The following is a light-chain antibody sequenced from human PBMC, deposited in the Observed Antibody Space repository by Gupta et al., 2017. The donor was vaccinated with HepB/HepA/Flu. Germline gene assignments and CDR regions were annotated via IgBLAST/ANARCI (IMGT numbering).Light chain of an antibody. CDR3: QSADSSGTYVV. J-gene: IGLJ2*01. CDR1: ALPKQY. Sequence: SYELTQPHSASVSPGQTARITCSGDALPKQYAYWYQQKPGQAPVLVIYKDSERPSGIPERFSGSSSGTTVTLTISGVQAEDEADYYCQSADSSGTYVVFGGGTKLTVL. V-gene: IGLV3-25*03. CDR2: KDS.